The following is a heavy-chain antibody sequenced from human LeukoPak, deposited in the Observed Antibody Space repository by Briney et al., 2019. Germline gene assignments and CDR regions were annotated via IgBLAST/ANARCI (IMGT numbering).Heavy chain of an antibody. D-gene: IGHD4-11*01. CDR3: ARQRSNYSKRYYYYGMDV. Sequence: PGESLKISCKGSGYSFTSYWIGWVRQMPGKGLGWMGIIYPGDSDTRYSPSFQGQVTISADKSISTAYLQWSSLKASDTAMYYCARQRSNYSKRYYYYGMDVWGQGTTVTVSS. CDR2: IYPGDSDT. V-gene: IGHV5-51*01. J-gene: IGHJ6*02. CDR1: GYSFTSYW.